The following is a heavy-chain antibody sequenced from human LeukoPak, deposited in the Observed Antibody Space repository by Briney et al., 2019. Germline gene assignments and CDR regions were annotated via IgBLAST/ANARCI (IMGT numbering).Heavy chain of an antibody. CDR1: GGSISSYY. CDR2: IYTSGST. D-gene: IGHD2-2*01. CDR3: AREGDSVVPAAPFDY. J-gene: IGHJ4*02. Sequence: PSETLSLTCTVSGGSISSYYWSWIRQPPGKGLEWIGRIYTSGSTNYNPSLKSRVTMSVDTSKNQFSLKLSSVTAADTAVYYCAREGDSVVPAAPFDYWGQGTLVTVSS. V-gene: IGHV4-4*07.